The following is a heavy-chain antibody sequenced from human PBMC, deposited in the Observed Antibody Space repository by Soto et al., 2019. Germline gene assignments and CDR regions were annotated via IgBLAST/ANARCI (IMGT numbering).Heavy chain of an antibody. J-gene: IGHJ3*02. CDR3: ARGYCSSASRHAFDI. CDR2: INAGHGNT. V-gene: IGHV1-3*01. D-gene: IGHD2-2*01. Sequence: ASVKVSCKASGYTFTSYAIHWVRQAPGQRLEWMGWINAGHGNTKYSQSFQGRVTIARDTSASTAYMELSSLRSEDTAVYYCARGYCSSASRHAFDIWGQGTMVTVSS. CDR1: GYTFTSYA.